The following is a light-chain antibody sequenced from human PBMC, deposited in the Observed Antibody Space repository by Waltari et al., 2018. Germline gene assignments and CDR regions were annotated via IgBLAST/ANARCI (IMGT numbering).Light chain of an antibody. CDR3: QQSYSGPPIT. V-gene: IGKV1-39*01. CDR1: QSVRIY. CDR2: AAS. Sequence: DFQLTQSPSSLSASVGDRVTITCRTSQSVRIYLNWYQQKPGKAPNLLIYAASNLQSGVPSRFSGSGSGTDFTLTISSVQPEDCAIYYCQQSYSGPPITFGQGTRLDIK. J-gene: IGKJ5*01.